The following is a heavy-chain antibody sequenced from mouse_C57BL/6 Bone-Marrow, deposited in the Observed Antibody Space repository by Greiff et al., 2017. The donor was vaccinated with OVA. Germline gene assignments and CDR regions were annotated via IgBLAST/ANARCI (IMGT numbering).Heavy chain of an antibody. CDR1: GYSITSGYY. J-gene: IGHJ4*01. V-gene: IGHV3-6*01. CDR2: ISYDGSN. CDR3: ARDGSYQDAMDY. Sequence: EVQLQQSGPGLVKPSQSLSLTCSVTGYSITSGYYWNWIRQFPGNKLEWMGYISYDGSNNYNPSLKNRISITRDTSKNQFFLKLNSVTTEDTATYYCARDGSYQDAMDYWGQGTSVTVSS. D-gene: IGHD2-3*01.